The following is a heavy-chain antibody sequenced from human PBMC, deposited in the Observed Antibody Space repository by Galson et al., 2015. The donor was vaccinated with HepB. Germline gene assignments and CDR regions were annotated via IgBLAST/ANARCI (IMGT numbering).Heavy chain of an antibody. Sequence: SLRLSCAASGFTFSSYAMHWVRQAPGKGLEWVAVISYDGSNKYYADSVKGRFTISRDNSKNTLYLQMNSLRAEDTAVYYCARPRSPVVVRAAPDYWGQGTPVTVSS. D-gene: IGHD2-2*01. V-gene: IGHV3-30-3*01. J-gene: IGHJ4*02. CDR3: ARPRSPVVVRAAPDY. CDR1: GFTFSSYA. CDR2: ISYDGSNK.